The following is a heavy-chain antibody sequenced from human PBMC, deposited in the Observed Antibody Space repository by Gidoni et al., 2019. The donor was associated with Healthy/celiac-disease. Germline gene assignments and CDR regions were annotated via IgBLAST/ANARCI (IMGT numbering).Heavy chain of an antibody. CDR2: ISRSGSTI. Sequence: QVQLVASGGGLVKPGGSLRLSCLASGFPFSDYSLSWTRQARGKGLEWVSYISRSGSTIYYAASVKGRFTISRDNAKNSLYLQMNSLRAEDTAVYYCARPVYGDITYYFDYWGQGTLVTVSS. CDR3: ARPVYGDITYYFDY. V-gene: IGHV3-11*01. J-gene: IGHJ4*02. D-gene: IGHD4-17*01. CDR1: GFPFSDYS.